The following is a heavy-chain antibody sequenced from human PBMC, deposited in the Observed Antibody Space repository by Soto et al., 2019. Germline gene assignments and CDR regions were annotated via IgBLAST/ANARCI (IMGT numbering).Heavy chain of an antibody. D-gene: IGHD3-22*01. J-gene: IGHJ3*01. Sequence: ASVKVSCKASGYTFSSYCMHCLRLAPRERLEWMGIINPSGGSTSYAQKSQGRVTMTRDKSTSTVYMELRSLRSDDTAVYYCAREAMIVVVITGDAFDLWGQGTMVTVSS. V-gene: IGHV1-46*01. CDR2: INPSGGST. CDR1: GYTFSSYC. CDR3: AREAMIVVVITGDAFDL.